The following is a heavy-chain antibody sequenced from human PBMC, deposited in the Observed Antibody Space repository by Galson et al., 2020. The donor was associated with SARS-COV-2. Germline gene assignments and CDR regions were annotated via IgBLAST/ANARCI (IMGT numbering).Heavy chain of an antibody. J-gene: IGHJ4*02. CDR3: AKASPTLFLAPGDY. Sequence: GGSLRLSCAASGFTFSSYGMHWVRQAPGKGLEWVAVISYDGSNKYYADSVKGRFTISRDNSKNTLYLQMNSLRAEDTAVYYCAKASPTLFLAPGDYWGQGTLVTVSS. D-gene: IGHD3-3*01. V-gene: IGHV3-30*18. CDR2: ISYDGSNK. CDR1: GFTFSSYG.